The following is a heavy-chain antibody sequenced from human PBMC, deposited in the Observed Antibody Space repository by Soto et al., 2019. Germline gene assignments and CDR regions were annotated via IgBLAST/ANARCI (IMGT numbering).Heavy chain of an antibody. D-gene: IGHD3-10*01. V-gene: IGHV1-18*01. CDR2: ISTYKSNR. CDR3: ARVVRGVVNCFDP. CDR1: GDNFTKFG. J-gene: IGHJ5*02. Sequence: HLVQSGPEVKKPGASVSVSCRNSGDNFTKFGLSWVRQAPGQGLAWMGWISTYKSNRKYAQKYQGRLTMNTATSTSTAYMELKSLGYEDRDLYYCARVVRGVVNCFDPWGQGTLVTVSS.